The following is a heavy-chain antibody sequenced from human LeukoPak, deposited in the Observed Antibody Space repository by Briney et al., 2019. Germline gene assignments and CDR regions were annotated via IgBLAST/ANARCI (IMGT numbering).Heavy chain of an antibody. J-gene: IGHJ5*02. D-gene: IGHD3-3*01. Sequence: SETLSLTCAVYGGSFSGYYWSWIRQPPGKGLEWIGEINHSGSTNYNPSLKSRVTISVDTSKNQFSLKLSSVTAADTAVYYCARHFYDFWSGYSRWFDPWGQGTLVTVSS. CDR2: INHSGST. CDR1: GGSFSGYY. V-gene: IGHV4-34*01. CDR3: ARHFYDFWSGYSRWFDP.